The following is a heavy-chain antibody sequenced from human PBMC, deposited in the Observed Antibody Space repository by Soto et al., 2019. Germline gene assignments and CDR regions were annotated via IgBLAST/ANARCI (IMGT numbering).Heavy chain of an antibody. D-gene: IGHD6-13*01. CDR3: ARSLLDEYSSSWRSAYYGMDV. CDR1: GYTFTGYY. J-gene: IGHJ6*02. CDR2: INPNSGGT. Sequence: ASVKVSCKASGYTFTGYYMHWVRQAPGQGLEWMGWINPNSGGTNNAQKFQGRVTMTRDTSTSTVYMELSALIPDDTAVYYCARSLLDEYSSSWRSAYYGMDVWGQGTTVTVSS. V-gene: IGHV1-2*02.